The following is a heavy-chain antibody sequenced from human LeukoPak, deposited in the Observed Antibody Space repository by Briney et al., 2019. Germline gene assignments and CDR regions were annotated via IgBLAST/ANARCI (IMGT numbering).Heavy chain of an antibody. Sequence: ASVKVSCKASGGTFSSYAISWVRQAPGQGLEWMGWINPNTGGTNYAQKFQGRVMMARDTSSGTAYMDLSSLISDDTAIYYCARDSCSLSSCPFFGYWGQGTPVTVSS. CDR3: ARDSCSLSSCPFFGY. D-gene: IGHD6-13*01. V-gene: IGHV1-2*02. CDR2: INPNTGGT. J-gene: IGHJ4*02. CDR1: GGTFSSYA.